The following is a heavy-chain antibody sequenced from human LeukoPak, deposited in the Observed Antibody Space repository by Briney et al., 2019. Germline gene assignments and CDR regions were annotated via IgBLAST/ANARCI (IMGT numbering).Heavy chain of an antibody. D-gene: IGHD2-21*01. CDR2: INPNSGGT. Sequence: ASVKVSCKASGYTFADCFVHWVRQAPGQRLEWLGWINPNSGGTNYAQKFQGRVTMTTDTSISTAYMDLSGLASDDTPIYYCAGSIISVTYYLDFWGQGTLVTVSS. CDR1: GYTFADCF. V-gene: IGHV1-2*02. CDR3: AGSIISVTYYLDF. J-gene: IGHJ4*02.